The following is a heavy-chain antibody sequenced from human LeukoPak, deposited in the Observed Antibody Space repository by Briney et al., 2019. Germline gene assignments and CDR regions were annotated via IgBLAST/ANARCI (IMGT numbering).Heavy chain of an antibody. Sequence: PGGSLRLSCAASGFTFSTYWMNWVRRAPGKGLEWVGNIKQDGSEKYYVDSVKGRFTISRDNAKNSLYLQMNSLRAEDTAIYYCAGGSGFLIDCWGQGTLVTVSS. CDR3: AGGSGFLIDC. D-gene: IGHD5-12*01. CDR1: GFTFSTYW. V-gene: IGHV3-7*04. J-gene: IGHJ4*02. CDR2: IKQDGSEK.